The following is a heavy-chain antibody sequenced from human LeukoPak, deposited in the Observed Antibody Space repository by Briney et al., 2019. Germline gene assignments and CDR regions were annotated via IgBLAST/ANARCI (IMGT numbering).Heavy chain of an antibody. CDR1: GGSICSGGYY. Sequence: SETLSLTCTVSGGSICSGGYYWSWIRQHPGKGLEWIGYIYYSGSTYYNPSLKSRVTISVDTSKNQFSLKLSSVTAADTAVYYCARGLYTYYYDSSGYYPDAFDIWGQGTMVTVSS. CDR3: ARGLYTYYYDSSGYYPDAFDI. D-gene: IGHD3-22*01. CDR2: IYYSGST. J-gene: IGHJ3*02. V-gene: IGHV4-31*03.